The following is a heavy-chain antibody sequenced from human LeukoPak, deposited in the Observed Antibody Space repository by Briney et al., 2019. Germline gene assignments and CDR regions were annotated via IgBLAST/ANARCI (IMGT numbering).Heavy chain of an antibody. CDR1: GFTFTAFY. Sequence: ASVKVSCKASGFTFTAFYIHWVRQAPGQGLEWMGYINPHSGGTSSPQKFQGRVTMTTDTSISAAYMELSSLISDDTAMYYCVREGNELLSKNFDYWGQGTLVTVSS. CDR2: INPHSGGT. CDR3: VREGNELLSKNFDY. D-gene: IGHD2-21*02. V-gene: IGHV1-2*02. J-gene: IGHJ4*02.